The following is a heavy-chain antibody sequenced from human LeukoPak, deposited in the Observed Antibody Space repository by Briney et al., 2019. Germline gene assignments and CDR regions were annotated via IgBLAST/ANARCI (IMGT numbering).Heavy chain of an antibody. CDR2: IISKTDAGTE. J-gene: IGHJ6*03. D-gene: IGHD1-20*01. Sequence: PGASLSLSCAVSGFTFSNAWTGWGRQPPGGGREWVVRIISKTDAGTEDYAATVKRTFTISRDDSTHTLYMQQNSLKPGDTAVYHSTTGFIAGTASGYYNYMDVWGKGTTVTVSS. CDR3: TTGFIAGTASGYYNYMDV. V-gene: IGHV3-15*01. CDR1: GFTFSNAW.